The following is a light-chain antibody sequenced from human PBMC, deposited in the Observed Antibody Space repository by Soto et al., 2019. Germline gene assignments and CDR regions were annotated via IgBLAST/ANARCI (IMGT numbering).Light chain of an antibody. J-gene: IGLJ1*01. Sequence: QSVLTQPPSVSGAPGQRVTISCIGGSSNIGXXYEVHXYQQLPVTVXKLLIXRNXYPPSGVPDRFSGSMSATSASLTITGLQAEDEADYYCQSYDRSLSGPFFGTGTKVTVL. CDR2: RNX. V-gene: IGLV1-40*01. CDR1: SSNIGXXYE. CDR3: QSYDRSLSGPF.